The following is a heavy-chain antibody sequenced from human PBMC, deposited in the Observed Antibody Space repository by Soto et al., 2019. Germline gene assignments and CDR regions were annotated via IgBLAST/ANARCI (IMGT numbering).Heavy chain of an antibody. CDR2: IRSKAYGGTT. D-gene: IGHD1-26*01. J-gene: IGHJ4*02. Sequence: PGGSLRLSCTASGFTFGDYAMSWFRQAPGKGLEWVGFIRSKAYGGTTEYAASVKGRFTISRDDSKSIAYLQMNSLKTEDTAVYYCTRDRTHYSHSGSYYDYWGQGTLVTVS. V-gene: IGHV3-49*03. CDR1: GFTFGDYA. CDR3: TRDRTHYSHSGSYYDY.